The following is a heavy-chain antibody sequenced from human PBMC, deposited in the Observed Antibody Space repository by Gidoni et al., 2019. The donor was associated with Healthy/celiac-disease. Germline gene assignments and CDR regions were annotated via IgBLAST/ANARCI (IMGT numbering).Heavy chain of an antibody. CDR3: ARETRGGSQMGPYYYYYGMDV. Sequence: QVQLVQSGAEVKKPGSSVKVSCKASGVTFSSYAISWVRQAPGQGLEWMGGIIPIFGRANYAQKFQGRVTITADESTSTAYMELSSLRSEDTAVYYWARETRGGSQMGPYYYYYGMDVWGQGTTVTVSS. V-gene: IGHV1-69*01. CDR1: GVTFSSYA. J-gene: IGHJ6*02. D-gene: IGHD1-26*01. CDR2: IIPIFGRA.